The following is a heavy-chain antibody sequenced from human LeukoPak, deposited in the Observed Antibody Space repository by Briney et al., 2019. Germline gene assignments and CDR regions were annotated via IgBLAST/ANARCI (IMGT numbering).Heavy chain of an antibody. V-gene: IGHV4-4*07. CDR3: ARARYGPGSYHYMDV. CDR2: IFTTGST. Sequence: SETLSLTCTVSGGSIGNFYWNWIRQPAGKGLEWIGRIFTTGSTNYNPSLKSRVTMSVDTSKNQLSLRLSSVTAADTAVYYCARARYGPGSYHYMDVWGKGTTVTISS. D-gene: IGHD3-10*01. J-gene: IGHJ6*03. CDR1: GGSIGNFY.